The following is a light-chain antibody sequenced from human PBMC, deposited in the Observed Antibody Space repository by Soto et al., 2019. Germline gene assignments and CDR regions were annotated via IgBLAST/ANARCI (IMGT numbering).Light chain of an antibody. CDR3: QKYNSEPLT. CDR2: AAS. J-gene: IGKJ4*01. CDR1: QGISNY. V-gene: IGKV1-27*01. Sequence: DIEVTQSPSSLSASVGDRATLSCRASQGISNYLAWYQQKPGKVPKLLISAASTCATGVPARFSGSGSGTDFTLTISSLRAEDVAAYYCQKYNSEPLTFGGGAKVEIK.